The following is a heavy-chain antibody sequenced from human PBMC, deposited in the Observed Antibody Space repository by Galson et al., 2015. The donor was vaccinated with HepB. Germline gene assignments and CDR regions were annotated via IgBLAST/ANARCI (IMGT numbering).Heavy chain of an antibody. CDR3: ARDTLYRDGSPRVY. D-gene: IGHD5-24*01. CDR1: GFTVSSNY. J-gene: IGHJ4*02. V-gene: IGHV3-66*01. Sequence: LRLSCAASGFTVSSNYMSWVRQAPGKGLEWVSVIYSGGSTYYADSVKGRFTISRDNSKNTLYLQMNSLRAEDTAVYYCARDTLYRDGSPRVYWGQGTLVTVSS. CDR2: IYSGGST.